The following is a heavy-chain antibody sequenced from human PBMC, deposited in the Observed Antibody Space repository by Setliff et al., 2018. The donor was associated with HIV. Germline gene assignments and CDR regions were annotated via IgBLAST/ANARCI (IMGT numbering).Heavy chain of an antibody. J-gene: IGHJ4*02. CDR3: AREFSSSSFDQ. CDR2: VYYSGTT. D-gene: IGHD6-6*01. V-gene: IGHV4-39*02. CDR1: GASSSSHY. Sequence: SETLSLTCTVSGASSSSHYWGWIRQPPGKGLEWIGSVYYSGTTFYNPSLKSRVSISVDTSRNEFPLKLTSVTAADTAVYYCAREFSSSSFDQWGQGTLVTVSS.